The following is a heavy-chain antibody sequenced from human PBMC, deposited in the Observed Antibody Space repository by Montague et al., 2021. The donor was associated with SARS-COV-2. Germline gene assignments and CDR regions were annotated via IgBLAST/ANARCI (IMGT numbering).Heavy chain of an antibody. J-gene: IGHJ6*02. CDR2: IYRGGSP. D-gene: IGHD1-20*01. V-gene: IGHV4-61*02. CDR3: TRDPITGTTGTIYNYYGMDV. Sequence: SHSLSLACSVSGDSLSSGSYYWSWIRQPAGKGLEWNGRIYRGGSPKYNPCLKSRVTISGDMSKNQFSLNVSSVTAADTAVHYCTRDPITGTTGTIYNYYGMDVWGQGTTVTVSS. CDR1: GDSLSSGSYY.